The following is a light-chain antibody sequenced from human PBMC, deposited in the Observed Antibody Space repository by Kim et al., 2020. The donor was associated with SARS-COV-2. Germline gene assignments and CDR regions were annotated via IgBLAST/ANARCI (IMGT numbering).Light chain of an antibody. J-gene: IGKJ2*01. CDR3: QQFASSGYT. CDR2: GAS. CDR1: QSVSTNH. V-gene: IGKV3-20*01. Sequence: EIVLTQSPGTLSLSPGERATLSCRASQSVSTNHLAWYHQKPGQAPRLLISGASTRATGIPDRFIGSGSGTDFTLTISRLDPEDFGVYFCQQFASSGYTFGQGTKVDIK.